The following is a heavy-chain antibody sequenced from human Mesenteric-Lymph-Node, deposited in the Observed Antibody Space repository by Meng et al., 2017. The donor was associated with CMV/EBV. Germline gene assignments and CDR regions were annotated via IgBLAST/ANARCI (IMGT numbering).Heavy chain of an antibody. Sequence: CAASGFTFTTCWMHWVRQAPGKGLVWVSRLDSDGSNTAYADSVKGRFTISRDNARNTLYLQMSSLKAEDTAVYYCTSGLGGSGRGFDYWGQGILVTVSS. CDR3: TSGLGGSGRGFDY. J-gene: IGHJ4*02. CDR1: GFTFTTCW. V-gene: IGHV3-74*01. CDR2: LDSDGSNT. D-gene: IGHD3-10*01.